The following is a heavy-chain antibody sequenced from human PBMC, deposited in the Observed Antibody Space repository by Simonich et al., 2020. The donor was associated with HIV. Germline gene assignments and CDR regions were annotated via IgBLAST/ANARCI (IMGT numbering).Heavy chain of an antibody. CDR1: GFTFSRYS. D-gene: IGHD2-2*01. J-gene: IGHJ4*02. V-gene: IGHV3-21*01. CDR3: ARDGRKGSSTSCSDY. CDR2: IISSSRYI. Sequence: EVQLVESGGGLVKPGGSLRLSCAASGFTFSRYSMNWFRQAPGKGLKWVSSIISSSRYIYYADSVKGRFTISRDNAKNSLYLQMNSLRAEDTAVYYCARDGRKGSSTSCSDYWGQGTLVTVSS.